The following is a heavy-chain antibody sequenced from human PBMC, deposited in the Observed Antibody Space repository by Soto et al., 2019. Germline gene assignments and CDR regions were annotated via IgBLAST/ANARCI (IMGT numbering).Heavy chain of an antibody. CDR1: GYTFTSYG. J-gene: IGHJ3*02. CDR2: ISAYNGNT. Sequence: QVQLVQSGAAVKKPGASVKVSCKASGYTFTSYGIIWVRQAPGQGLEWMGWISAYNGNTNYAQKLQGRGTMTTDTSTSTAYMELRRLRSDDTAVYYCAREFYGDYVRGAFDIWGQGTMVTVSS. V-gene: IGHV1-18*01. D-gene: IGHD4-17*01. CDR3: AREFYGDYVRGAFDI.